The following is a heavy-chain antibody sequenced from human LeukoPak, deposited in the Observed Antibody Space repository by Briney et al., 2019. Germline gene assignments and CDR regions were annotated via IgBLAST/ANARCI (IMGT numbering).Heavy chain of an antibody. Sequence: GGSLRLSCVASGLTFRSYEMNWVRQAPGKGLEWISYISSSGTVVYHADSVEGRFTVSRDNAKNSLYLQMNYLRAEDTAVYYCARDSSAEGDRHGYWGQGTLVTVSS. CDR3: ARDSSAEGDRHGY. D-gene: IGHD2-21*02. J-gene: IGHJ4*02. CDR1: GLTFRSYE. V-gene: IGHV3-48*03. CDR2: ISSSGTVV.